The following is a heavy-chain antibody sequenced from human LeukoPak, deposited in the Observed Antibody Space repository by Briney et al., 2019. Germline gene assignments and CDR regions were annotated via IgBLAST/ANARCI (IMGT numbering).Heavy chain of an antibody. J-gene: IGHJ6*02. D-gene: IGHD3-22*01. CDR1: GYTFTTYG. Sequence: GASVTVSCKASGYTFTTYGITWIQQAPGQGLEWMGGIIPIFGTANYAQKFQGRVTITADESTSTAYMELSSLRSEDTAVYYCARDPLSYYYDSSGYYYYYYGMDVWGQGTTVTVSS. CDR2: IIPIFGTA. V-gene: IGHV1-69*13. CDR3: ARDPLSYYYDSSGYYYYYYGMDV.